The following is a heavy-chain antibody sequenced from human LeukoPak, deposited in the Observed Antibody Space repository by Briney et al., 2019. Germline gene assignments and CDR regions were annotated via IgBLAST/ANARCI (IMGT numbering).Heavy chain of an antibody. CDR1: GGSISSYY. V-gene: IGHV4-59*01. J-gene: IGHJ4*02. Sequence: PSETLSHTCTVSGGSISSYYWSWIRQPSGKGLEWIGYIYYSGSTNYNPSLKSRVTISVDTSKNQFSLKLSSVTAADTAVYYCARVGSSTNGEIDYWGQGTLVTVSS. D-gene: IGHD2-2*01. CDR2: IYYSGST. CDR3: ARVGSSTNGEIDY.